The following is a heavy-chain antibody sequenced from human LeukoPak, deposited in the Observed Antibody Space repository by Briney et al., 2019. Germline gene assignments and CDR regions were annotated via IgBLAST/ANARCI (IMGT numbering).Heavy chain of an antibody. CDR2: IIPILGIA. V-gene: IGHV1-69*02. CDR3: APQLNTGYSSSWQFDP. CDR1: GGTFSSYT. D-gene: IGHD6-13*01. Sequence: SVKVSCKASGGTFSSYTISWVRQAPGQGLEWMGRIIPILGIANYAQKFQGRVTITADKSTSTAYMELSSLRSEDTAVYYCAPQLNTGYSSSWQFDPWGEGTLVTVSS. J-gene: IGHJ5*02.